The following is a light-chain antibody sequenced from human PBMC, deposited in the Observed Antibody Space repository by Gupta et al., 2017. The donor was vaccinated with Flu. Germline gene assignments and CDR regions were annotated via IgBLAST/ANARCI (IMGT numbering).Light chain of an antibody. Sequence: QSVLTQLPSESGTPGQRVTISCSGSSPNIGNHYVYWYQQLPGTAPKVLIYRNDQRPSGVPDRFSGSKSGTSASLAISGLRSEDEADYYCATWDDSLSGRVFGGGTKLTVL. CDR3: ATWDDSLSGRV. J-gene: IGLJ3*02. CDR1: SPNIGNHY. V-gene: IGLV1-47*01. CDR2: RND.